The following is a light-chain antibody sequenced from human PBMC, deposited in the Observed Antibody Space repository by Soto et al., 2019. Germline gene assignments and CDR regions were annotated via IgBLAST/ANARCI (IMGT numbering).Light chain of an antibody. CDR2: DDS. Sequence: SYELTQTSSVSGAPGQTAKITCGGNNIGSKSVHCYQQKAGQAPVLDVHDDSDRPSGIPERFSGSNSANTATLTISRVEAGDEADYYCQVWESSGDQVVFAGGTKVTVL. CDR3: QVWESSGDQVV. CDR1: NIGSKS. J-gene: IGLJ2*01. V-gene: IGLV3-21*02.